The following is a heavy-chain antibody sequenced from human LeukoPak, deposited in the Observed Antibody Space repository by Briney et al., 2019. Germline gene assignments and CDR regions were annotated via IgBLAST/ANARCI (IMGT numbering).Heavy chain of an antibody. J-gene: IGHJ4*02. Sequence: GGSLRLSCAASGFSFSRYWMSWVRQAPGKGLEWVSGINWNGGSTGYADSVKGRFTISRDNAKNSLYLQMNSLRAEDTALYYCARDRVRGFDYWGQGTLATVSS. CDR2: INWNGGST. D-gene: IGHD3-10*01. CDR1: GFSFSRYW. CDR3: ARDRVRGFDY. V-gene: IGHV3-20*04.